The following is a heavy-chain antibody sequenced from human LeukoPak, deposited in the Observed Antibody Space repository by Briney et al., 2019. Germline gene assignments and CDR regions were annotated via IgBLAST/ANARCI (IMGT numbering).Heavy chain of an antibody. Sequence: SETLSLTCTVSGGSISSYYWSWIRQPPGKGLEWIGYIYYSGSTNYNPSLKSRVTISVDTSKNQFSLKLSSVTAADTAVYYCARFSPGGTIGYWGQGTLVTVSS. CDR1: GGSISSYY. J-gene: IGHJ4*02. V-gene: IGHV4-59*12. D-gene: IGHD1-1*01. CDR2: IYYSGST. CDR3: ARFSPGGTIGY.